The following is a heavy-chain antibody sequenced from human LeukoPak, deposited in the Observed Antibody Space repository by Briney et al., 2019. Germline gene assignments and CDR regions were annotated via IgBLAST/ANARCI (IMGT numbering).Heavy chain of an antibody. CDR1: GFTVSSNY. J-gene: IGHJ4*02. V-gene: IGHV3-66*01. Sequence: PGGSLRLSCAASGFTVSSNYMSWVRHAPGKGLEWVSVIYSGGSTYYADSVKGRFTISRDNSKNTVDLQMNSLRAEDTAVYYCARGHDYDSSVAYWGQGTLVTVSS. D-gene: IGHD3-22*01. CDR2: IYSGGST. CDR3: ARGHDYDSSVAY.